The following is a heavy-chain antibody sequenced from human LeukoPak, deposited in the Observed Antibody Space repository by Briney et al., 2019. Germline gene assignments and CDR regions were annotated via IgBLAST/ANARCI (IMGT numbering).Heavy chain of an antibody. CDR1: GFTFSSYS. CDR2: ISSSSSYI. CDR3: ARVYSGYGNY. Sequence: GGSLRLSCAASGFTFSSYSMSWVRQAPGKGLEWVSSISSSSSYIYYADSVKGRFTIPRDNAKNSLYLQMNSLRAEDTAVYYCARVYSGYGNYWGQGTLVTVSS. J-gene: IGHJ4*02. D-gene: IGHD5-12*01. V-gene: IGHV3-21*01.